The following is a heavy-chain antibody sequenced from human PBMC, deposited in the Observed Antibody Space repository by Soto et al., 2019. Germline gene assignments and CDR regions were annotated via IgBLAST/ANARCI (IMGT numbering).Heavy chain of an antibody. D-gene: IGHD2-2*01. CDR1: GYTFTSYA. J-gene: IGHJ4*02. Sequence: ASVKVSCKASGYTFTSYAMHWVRQAPGQRLEWMGWINAGNGNTEYSQKFQGRVTITRDMSTSTAYMELSSLRSEDTAVYYCAADFGDIVLVPAAETWGQGTLVTVSS. CDR3: AADFGDIVLVPAAET. CDR2: INAGNGNT. V-gene: IGHV1-3*01.